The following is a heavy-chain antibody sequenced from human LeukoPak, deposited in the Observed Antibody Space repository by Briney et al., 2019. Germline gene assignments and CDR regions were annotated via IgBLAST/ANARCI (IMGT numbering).Heavy chain of an antibody. J-gene: IGHJ4*02. CDR2: INPSGGST. Sequence: ASVKVSCKASGYTFTSYYMHWVRQAPGQGLEWMGIINPSGGSTSYAQKFQGRVTMTRDTSTSTVYMELSRLRSDDTAVYYCARSGTHGGFDYWGQGTLVTVSS. CDR3: ARSGTHGGFDY. CDR1: GYTFTSYY. D-gene: IGHD1-14*01. V-gene: IGHV1-46*01.